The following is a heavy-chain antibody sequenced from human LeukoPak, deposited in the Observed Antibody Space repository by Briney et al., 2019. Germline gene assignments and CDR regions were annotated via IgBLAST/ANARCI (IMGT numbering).Heavy chain of an antibody. Sequence: GASVKVSCKASGYTFTSYAMHWVRQAPGQRLEWMGWINAGNGNTKYSQEFQGRVTITRDTSASTAYMELRSLRSDDTAVYYCARVRVPYYYMDVWGKGTTVTVSS. D-gene: IGHD3-10*01. CDR2: INAGNGNT. J-gene: IGHJ6*03. V-gene: IGHV1-3*01. CDR1: GYTFTSYA. CDR3: ARVRVPYYYMDV.